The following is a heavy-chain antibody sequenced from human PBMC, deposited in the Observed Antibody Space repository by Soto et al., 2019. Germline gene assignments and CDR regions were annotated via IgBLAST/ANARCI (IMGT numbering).Heavy chain of an antibody. J-gene: IGHJ5*02. CDR1: GYSFRDNYF. Sequence: SEPLSLTCPVSGYSFRDNYFWGWIRQHPGKGLEWIGSVYHNGDARYNPSLKSPVTISVDKSKNEFTLRGTSVTAADTAVYFCTRNSSVFDPWSQGTLV. CDR3: TRNSSVFDP. CDR2: VYHNGDA. V-gene: IGHV4-38-2*01. D-gene: IGHD3-22*01.